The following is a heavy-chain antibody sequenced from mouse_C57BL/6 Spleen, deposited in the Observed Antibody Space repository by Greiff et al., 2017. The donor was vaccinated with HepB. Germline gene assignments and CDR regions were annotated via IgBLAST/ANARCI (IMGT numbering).Heavy chain of an antibody. CDR2: INPNNGGT. V-gene: IGHV1-18*01. J-gene: IGHJ1*03. Sequence: EVMLVESGPELVKPGASVKIPCKASGYTFTDYNMDWVKQSHGKSLEWIGDINPNNGGTIYNQKFKGKATLTVDKSSSTAYMELRSLTSEDTAVYYCARRGGWDNWYFDVWGTGTTVTVSS. CDR1: GYTFTDYN. D-gene: IGHD4-1*01. CDR3: ARRGGWDNWYFDV.